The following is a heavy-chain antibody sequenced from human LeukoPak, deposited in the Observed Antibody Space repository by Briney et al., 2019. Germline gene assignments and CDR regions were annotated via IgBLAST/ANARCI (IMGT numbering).Heavy chain of an antibody. CDR1: GFTFSSSW. J-gene: IGHJ4*02. V-gene: IGHV3-7*05. CDR3: ARWNNDWEFDY. D-gene: IGHD1/OR15-1a*01. Sequence: GGSQRLSCAASGFTFSSSWMTWVRQAPGKGLEWVAHIKEDGTEEYYVDSVKGRFTISRDNAKNSLSLQMNSLRAEDTAVYYCARWNNDWEFDYWGQGTLVSVSS. CDR2: IKEDGTEE.